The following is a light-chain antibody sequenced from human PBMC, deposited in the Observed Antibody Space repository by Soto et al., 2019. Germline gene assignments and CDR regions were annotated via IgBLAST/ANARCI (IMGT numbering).Light chain of an antibody. Sequence: EILMTQSPATLSVSPGERATLSCRASQSVSSNLACYQQKPGQAPRLLIYGASTRATGIPARFSGSGSGTEFTLTISSLQSEDFAVYYCQQYNNWPPWTFGQGTKVDIK. V-gene: IGKV3-15*01. J-gene: IGKJ1*01. CDR2: GAS. CDR1: QSVSSN. CDR3: QQYNNWPPWT.